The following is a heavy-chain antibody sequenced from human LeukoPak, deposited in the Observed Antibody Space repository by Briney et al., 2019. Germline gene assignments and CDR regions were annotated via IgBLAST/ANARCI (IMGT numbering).Heavy chain of an antibody. CDR3: ARGRGTGRWLQLSNNWFDP. CDR2: MNPNSGNT. Sequence: ASVKVSCKASGYTFTSYDINWVRQATGEGLEWMGWMNPNSGNTGYAQKFQGRVTTTRNTSISTAYMELSSLRSEDTAVYYCARGRGTGRWLQLSNNWFDPWGQGTLVTVSS. J-gene: IGHJ5*02. CDR1: GYTFTSYD. D-gene: IGHD5-24*01. V-gene: IGHV1-8*03.